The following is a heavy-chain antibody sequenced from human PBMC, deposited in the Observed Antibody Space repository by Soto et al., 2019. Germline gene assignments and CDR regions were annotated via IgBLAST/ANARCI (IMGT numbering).Heavy chain of an antibody. CDR3: ARGSRGPDY. V-gene: IGHV3-11*06. D-gene: IGHD3-10*01. Sequence: PGGSLRLSCVGSGFAFDEYYMSWIRQSPGGGLVWVSYIVADGSVTKYADTFKGRFTMSRGNAKNSVFLQMNSLGVEDTAIYYCARGSRGPDYWGQGTLVTVSS. J-gene: IGHJ4*02. CDR2: IVADGSVT. CDR1: GFAFDEYY.